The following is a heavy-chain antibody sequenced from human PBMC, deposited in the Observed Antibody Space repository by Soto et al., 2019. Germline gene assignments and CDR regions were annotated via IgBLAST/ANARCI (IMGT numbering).Heavy chain of an antibody. D-gene: IGHD6-13*01. CDR1: GFTFSNAW. V-gene: IGHV3-15*01. CDR2: IKSKTDGGTT. Sequence: EVQLVESGGGLVKPGGSLRLSCAASGFTFSNAWMSWVRQAPGKGLEWVGRIKSKTDGGTTNYAAPVEGRFTISRDDSKSLLYLQMTSLKTEDAAVYYCTTRATGSISCSIFHYYYMAVWGKGTTVTGSS. J-gene: IGHJ6*03. CDR3: TTRATGSISCSIFHYYYMAV.